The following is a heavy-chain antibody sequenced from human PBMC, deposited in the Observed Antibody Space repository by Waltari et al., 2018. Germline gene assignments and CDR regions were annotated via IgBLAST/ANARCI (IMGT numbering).Heavy chain of an antibody. D-gene: IGHD6-19*01. V-gene: IGHV4-39*07. CDR3: ARVSTVADDAFDI. CDR2: IYYSGST. CDR1: GGSISTSSYY. Sequence: QLQLQESGPGLVKPSETLSLTCTVSGGSISTSSYYWGWIRQPPGKGLEWIGSIYYSGSTNYNPSLKSRVTISVDTSKNQFSLKLSSVTAADTAVYYCARVSTVADDAFDIWGQGTMVTVSS. J-gene: IGHJ3*02.